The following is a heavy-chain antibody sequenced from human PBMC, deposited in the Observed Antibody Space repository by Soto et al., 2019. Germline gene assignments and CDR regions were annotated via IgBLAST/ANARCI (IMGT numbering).Heavy chain of an antibody. CDR2: IIPILGIA. CDR3: ARGPTVVTYYYFDY. Sequence: SVKVSCKASGGTFSSYTISWVRQAPGQGLEWMGRIIPILGIANYAQKFQGRVTITADKSTSTAYMELSSLRSEDTAVYYCARGPTVVTYYYFDYWGQGTLVTAPQ. CDR1: GGTFSSYT. V-gene: IGHV1-69*02. J-gene: IGHJ4*02. D-gene: IGHD4-17*01.